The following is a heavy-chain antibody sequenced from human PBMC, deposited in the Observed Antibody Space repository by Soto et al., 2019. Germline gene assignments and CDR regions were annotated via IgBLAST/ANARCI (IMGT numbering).Heavy chain of an antibody. D-gene: IGHD3-3*01. CDR2: IIPIFGTA. CDR3: ARSITIFGVVIMGAFDI. V-gene: IGHV1-69*01. J-gene: IGHJ3*02. Sequence: QVQLVQSGAEVKKPGSSVKVSCKASGGTFSSYAISWVRQAPGQGLEWMGGIIPIFGTANYAQKFQGRVTITADESTSTAYMELSSLRSEDTAVYYCARSITIFGVVIMGAFDIWGQGTMVTVSS. CDR1: GGTFSSYA.